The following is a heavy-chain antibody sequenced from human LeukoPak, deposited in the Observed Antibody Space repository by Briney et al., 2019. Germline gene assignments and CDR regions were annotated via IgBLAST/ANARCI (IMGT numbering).Heavy chain of an antibody. CDR3: AKDLGRDYGDSYY. CDR2: IGCNSGTT. J-gene: IGHJ4*02. Sequence: GGSLRLSCAASGSIFDDYAMHWVRQAPGKGLEWVSGIGCNSGTTGYADSVKGRFTISRDNAKNSLYLQMNSLRAEDMALYYCAKDLGRDYGDSYYWGREPWSPCPQ. CDR1: GSIFDDYA. V-gene: IGHV3-9*03. D-gene: IGHD4-17*01.